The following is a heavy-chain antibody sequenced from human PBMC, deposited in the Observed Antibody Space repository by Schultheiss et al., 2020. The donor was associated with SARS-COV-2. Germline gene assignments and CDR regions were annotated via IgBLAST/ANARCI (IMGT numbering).Heavy chain of an antibody. Sequence: SQTLSLTCAVNGGSLSDYNGTWIRQSPGKGLEWIGEINHSGSTNYNPSLKSRVTISVDTSKNQFSLKLSSVTAADTAVYYCARGGSEYSSSSVAEWFDPWGEGTLFTVSA. CDR2: INHSGST. J-gene: IGHJ5*02. V-gene: IGHV4-34*01. CDR3: ARGGSEYSSSSVAEWFDP. D-gene: IGHD6-6*01. CDR1: GGSLSDYN.